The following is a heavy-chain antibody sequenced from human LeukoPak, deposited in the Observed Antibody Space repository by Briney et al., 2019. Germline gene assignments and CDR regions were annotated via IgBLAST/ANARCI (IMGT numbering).Heavy chain of an antibody. J-gene: IGHJ6*02. CDR1: GYTFTGYY. V-gene: IGHV1-2*06. Sequence: ASVKVYCKASGYTFTGYYMHWVRQAPGQGLEWMGRINPNSGGTNYAQKFQGRVTMTRDTSISTAYMELSRLRSDDTAVYYCARDRPVTTKPYGMDVWGQGTTVTVSS. CDR2: INPNSGGT. CDR3: ARDRPVTTKPYGMDV. D-gene: IGHD4-11*01.